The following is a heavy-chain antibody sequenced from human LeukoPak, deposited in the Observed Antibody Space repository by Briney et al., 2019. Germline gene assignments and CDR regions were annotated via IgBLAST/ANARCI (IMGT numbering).Heavy chain of an antibody. D-gene: IGHD6-6*01. CDR1: GGSFSGYY. CDR3: ARVEPSGSSHFDY. Sequence: SETLSLTCAVYGGSFSGYYWSWIRQPPGKGLEWIGEINHSGSTNYNPSLKSRVTISVDTSKNQFSLKLSSVTAADTAVYYCARVEPSGSSHFDYWGQGTLVTVSS. CDR2: INHSGST. J-gene: IGHJ4*02. V-gene: IGHV4-34*01.